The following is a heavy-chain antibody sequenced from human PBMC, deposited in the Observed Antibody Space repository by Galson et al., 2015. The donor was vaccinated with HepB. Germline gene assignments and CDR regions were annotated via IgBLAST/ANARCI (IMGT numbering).Heavy chain of an antibody. CDR2: VWSDGYKK. D-gene: IGHD3-16*01. V-gene: IGHV3-33*06. CDR1: GFIFSGSA. J-gene: IGHJ4*02. Sequence: SLRLSCAASGFIFSGSAMHWVRQAPGKGLEWVAVVWSDGYKKYYADSVQGRFIISRDNSKNTLFLQMDSLRAEDTAVYYCAKDAYRSSYYFDFWGQGTVVTVSS. CDR3: AKDAYRSSYYFDF.